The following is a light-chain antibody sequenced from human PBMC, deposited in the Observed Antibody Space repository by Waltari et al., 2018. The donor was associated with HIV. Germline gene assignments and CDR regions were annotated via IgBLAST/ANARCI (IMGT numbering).Light chain of an antibody. V-gene: IGKV3-20*01. CDR3: HQFGSSTSYT. J-gene: IGKJ2*01. CDR2: DAS. Sequence: EIVMTQSPVTLSVSPGERATLSCRASQSVSSNLAWYQQKPGQAPRLLIYDASTRATGIPDRFSGSGSGTDFTLTISRLEPEDFAVYYCHQFGSSTSYTFGQGTKLEIK. CDR1: QSVSSN.